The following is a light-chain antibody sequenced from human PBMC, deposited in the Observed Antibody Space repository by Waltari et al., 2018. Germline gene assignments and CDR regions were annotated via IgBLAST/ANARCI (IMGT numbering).Light chain of an antibody. CDR3: AAWDDSLSGWV. Sequence: QSVLTQPPSASGTPGQRVTISCSGSSSNIGSNYVYWYQQLPGTAPKLLIYMNNQRPSGCPDRFSGSKAGTSASLAISGLRSEDEADYYCAAWDDSLSGWVFGGGTKLTVL. CDR2: MNN. V-gene: IGLV1-47*01. CDR1: SSNIGSNY. J-gene: IGLJ3*02.